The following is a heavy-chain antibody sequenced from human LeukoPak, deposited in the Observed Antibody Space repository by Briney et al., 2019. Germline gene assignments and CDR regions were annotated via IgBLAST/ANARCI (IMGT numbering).Heavy chain of an antibody. Sequence: SETLPLTCAVYGGSFSGYYWSWIRQPPGKGLEWIGEINHSGSTNYNPSLKSRVTISVDTSKNQFSLKLSSVTAADTAVYYCARGVDWSYNYYYYMDVWGKGTTVTVYS. D-gene: IGHD3-9*01. CDR3: ARGVDWSYNYYYYMDV. V-gene: IGHV4-34*01. CDR1: GGSFSGYY. CDR2: INHSGST. J-gene: IGHJ6*03.